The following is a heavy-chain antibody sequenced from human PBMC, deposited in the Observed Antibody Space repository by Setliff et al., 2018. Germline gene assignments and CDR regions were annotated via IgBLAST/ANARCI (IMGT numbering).Heavy chain of an antibody. J-gene: IGHJ4*02. CDR3: ATGSPLRYFDWSPGGY. CDR2: FDPEDGET. V-gene: IGHV1-24*01. CDR1: GYTLTELS. Sequence: ASVKVSCKVSGYTLTELSMHWVRQAPGKGLEWMGGFDPEDGETIYAQKFQGRVTMTEDTSTDTAYMELSSLRSEGTAVYYCATGSPLRYFDWSPGGYWGQGTLVTVSS. D-gene: IGHD3-9*01.